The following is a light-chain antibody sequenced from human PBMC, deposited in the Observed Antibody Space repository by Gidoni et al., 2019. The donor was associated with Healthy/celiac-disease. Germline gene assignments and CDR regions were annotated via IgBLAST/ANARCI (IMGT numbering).Light chain of an antibody. Sequence: DIQLTQSPSFLSASVGDRVTITCRASQGISSYLAWYQQKPGKAPKLLIYAASTLQSGVPSRFSSLQPEDFATYYCQQLNSYPITFXQXTRLEIK. CDR1: QGISSY. V-gene: IGKV1-9*01. CDR3: QQLNSYPIT. J-gene: IGKJ5*01. CDR2: AAS.